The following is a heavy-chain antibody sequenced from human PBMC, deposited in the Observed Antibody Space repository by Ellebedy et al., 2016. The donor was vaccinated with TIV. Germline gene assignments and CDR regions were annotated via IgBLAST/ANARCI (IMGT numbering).Heavy chain of an antibody. J-gene: IGHJ4*02. Sequence: SETLSLTCAVYGGSFSGYYWSWIRQPPGKGLEWIGEINHSGSTNYNPSLKSRVTVSVDTSKNQFSLKLSSVTAADTAVYYCARGRGYSFSDYWGQGTLVTVSS. CDR3: ARGRGYSFSDY. CDR2: INHSGST. V-gene: IGHV4-34*01. D-gene: IGHD5-18*01. CDR1: GGSFSGYY.